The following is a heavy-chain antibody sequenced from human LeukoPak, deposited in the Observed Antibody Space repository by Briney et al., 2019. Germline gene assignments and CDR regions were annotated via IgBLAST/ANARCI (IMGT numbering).Heavy chain of an antibody. Sequence: GGSLRLSCAASGFTFSSYDMHWVGQVTGEGLEWVSAIGRAGDTYYTGSVKGRFTISRENAKNSLYLQMNSLRAGDTAVYYCVREAPDDNLDYWGQGTLVTVSS. D-gene: IGHD1-14*01. CDR2: IGRAGDT. V-gene: IGHV3-13*01. CDR3: VREAPDDNLDY. J-gene: IGHJ4*02. CDR1: GFTFSSYD.